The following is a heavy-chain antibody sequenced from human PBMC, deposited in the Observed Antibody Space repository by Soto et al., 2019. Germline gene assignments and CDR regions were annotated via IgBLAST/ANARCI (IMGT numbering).Heavy chain of an antibody. CDR1: GCPIISSSSC. CDR3: ARYKKYYIDTSGGPGCFDR. Sequence: PWGTLSLTCTASGCPIISSSSCFVGLWPPPWRGLEWLGNSYYSGETYYNPSLKRRTIISVNTTNNQFPLTLNLVIAADTAVFYCARYKKYYIDTSGGPGCFDRWGQGPLVTV. J-gene: IGHJ5*02. D-gene: IGHD3-22*01. CDR2: SYYSGET. V-gene: IGHV4-39*01.